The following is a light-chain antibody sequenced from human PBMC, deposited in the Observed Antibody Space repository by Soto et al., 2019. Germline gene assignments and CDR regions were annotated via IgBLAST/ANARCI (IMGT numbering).Light chain of an antibody. CDR1: SSDVGGYNY. V-gene: IGLV2-14*01. CDR2: DVS. J-gene: IGLJ2*01. Sequence: QSALTQPASVSESPGQSITISCTRTSSDVGGYNYVSWYQQHPGKAPKLMIYDVSNRPSGVSNRFSGSKSGNTASLTISGLQAEDEADYYFSSYTSSSTVVFGGGTKLTVL. CDR3: SSYTSSSTVV.